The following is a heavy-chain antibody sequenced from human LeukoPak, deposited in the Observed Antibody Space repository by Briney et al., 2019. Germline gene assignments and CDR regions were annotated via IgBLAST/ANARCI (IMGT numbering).Heavy chain of an antibody. J-gene: IGHJ3*02. Sequence: SETLSLTCTVSGGSISSSSYYWGWIRQPPGKGLEWIGSIYYSGSTYYNPSLKSRVTISVDTSKNQFSLKLSSVTAADTAVYYCARETHGDRNAFDIWGQGTMVTVSS. CDR1: GGSISSSSYY. D-gene: IGHD4-17*01. CDR3: ARETHGDRNAFDI. CDR2: IYYSGST. V-gene: IGHV4-39*07.